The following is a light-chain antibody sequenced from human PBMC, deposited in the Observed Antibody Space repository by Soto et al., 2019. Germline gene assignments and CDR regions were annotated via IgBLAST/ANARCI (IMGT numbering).Light chain of an antibody. CDR1: QSVSSS. J-gene: IGKJ1*01. Sequence: EIVMTQSPATLSVSPGDRVTLSCRASQSVSSSLAWHQQRPGQAPRLLIYGASTRATGIPARFSGSGSGTDFTLTISSLQSEDLAVYYCQQYNNWPAWTFGQGTKVESK. CDR2: GAS. CDR3: QQYNNWPAWT. V-gene: IGKV3-15*01.